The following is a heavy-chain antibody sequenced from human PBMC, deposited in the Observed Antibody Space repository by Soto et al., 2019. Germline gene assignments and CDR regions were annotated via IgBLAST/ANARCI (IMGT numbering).Heavy chain of an antibody. D-gene: IGHD2-15*01. CDR2: IIPILGIA. Sequence: QVQLVQSGAEVKKPGSSVKVSCKASVGTFSSYTISWVLQAPGQGLEWMGRIIPILGIANYAQKFQGRVTITADKSTSTAYMELSSLRSEDTAVYYCARDSATPFDYWGKGTLVTVSS. J-gene: IGHJ4*02. V-gene: IGHV1-69*08. CDR3: ARDSATPFDY. CDR1: VGTFSSYT.